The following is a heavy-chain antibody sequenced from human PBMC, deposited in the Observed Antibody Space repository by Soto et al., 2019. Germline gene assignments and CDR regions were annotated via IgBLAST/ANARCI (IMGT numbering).Heavy chain of an antibody. Sequence: QVQLQESGPGLVKPSETLSLTCTVSGGSISSYYWSWIRQPPGKGLEWIGYINYIGSTNYNPSLKSRVTISVATSKNQLSLKLSSVTAAYMSVYYCARYWGYSFDSWGQGTLVTVSS. J-gene: IGHJ5*01. CDR2: INYIGST. D-gene: IGHD2-15*01. CDR3: ARYWGYSFDS. V-gene: IGHV4-59*01. CDR1: GGSISSYY.